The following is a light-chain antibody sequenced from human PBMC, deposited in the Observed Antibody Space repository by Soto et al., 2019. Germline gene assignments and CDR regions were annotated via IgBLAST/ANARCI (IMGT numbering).Light chain of an antibody. Sequence: QSALTQPAAVSGSPGQSITISCTGSSSDVGSYDLVSWYQQHPGKAPKLMIYEVTKRPSGVSNRFSGCKSGNTASLTISGLQAEDEADYYCSSYAGSTTFVVFGGGTKLTVL. CDR3: SSYAGSTTFVV. V-gene: IGLV2-23*02. CDR1: SSDVGSYDL. CDR2: EVT. J-gene: IGLJ2*01.